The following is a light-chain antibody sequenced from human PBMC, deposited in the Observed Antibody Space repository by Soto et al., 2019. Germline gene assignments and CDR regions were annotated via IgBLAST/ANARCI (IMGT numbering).Light chain of an antibody. CDR3: QLYGGSRDT. CDR1: QSVSK. CDR2: GAS. Sequence: EIVLTQSPGTLSLSPGERATLSCRASQSVSKLAWYQQKPGQAPRLLIYGASSRATGIPDRFSGSGSGTDLTLTISRLEPEDFAVYYCQLYGGSRDTFGQGTKLEIK. V-gene: IGKV3-20*01. J-gene: IGKJ2*01.